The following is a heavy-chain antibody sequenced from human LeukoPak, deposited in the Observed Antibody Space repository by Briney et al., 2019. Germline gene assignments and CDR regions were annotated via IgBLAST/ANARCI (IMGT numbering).Heavy chain of an antibody. V-gene: IGHV4-59*01. CDR1: GDSISSYY. D-gene: IGHD1-26*01. J-gene: IGHJ5*02. Sequence: PSETLSLTCTISGDSISSYYWSWIRQPPGKGLEWIGYMYYSGSTNYNPSLKSRVTISVDTSKNQFSLKLSSVTAADTAVYYCARGIVVGATWGENYNCFDPWGQGTLVTVSS. CDR2: MYYSGST. CDR3: ARGIVVGATWGENYNCFDP.